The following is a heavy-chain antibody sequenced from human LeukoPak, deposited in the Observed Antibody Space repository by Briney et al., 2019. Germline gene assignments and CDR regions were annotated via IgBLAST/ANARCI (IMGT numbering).Heavy chain of an antibody. CDR3: ATYYDFWSGYAIDPYYYYMDV. CDR2: IYHSGST. CDR1: GFSISNGYY. V-gene: IGHV4-38-2*02. J-gene: IGHJ6*03. D-gene: IGHD3-3*01. Sequence: SETLSLTCSVSGFSISNGYYWGWIRQPPGKGLEWIGSIYHSGSTYYNPSLKSRVTISVDTSKNQFSLKVRSVTAADTAVYYCATYYDFWSGYAIDPYYYYMDVWGKGTTVTVSS.